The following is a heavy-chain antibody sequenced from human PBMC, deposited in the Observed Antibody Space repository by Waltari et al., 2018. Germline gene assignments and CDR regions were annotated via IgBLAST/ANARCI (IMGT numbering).Heavy chain of an antibody. CDR2: IRSKGYGGTT. Sequence: DVQVVESGGDLVQPGRSLRLSCSTSGIAFHDNGLRWVRQAPGKGLEWVGLIRSKGYGGTTQYAASVKDRFTISRDDSKGIAYLQMNSLKAEDTALYFCSSYDFWSGSAVFDLWGQGTMVTVSS. D-gene: IGHD3-3*01. V-gene: IGHV3-49*04. J-gene: IGHJ3*01. CDR3: SSYDFWSGSAVFDL. CDR1: GIAFHDNG.